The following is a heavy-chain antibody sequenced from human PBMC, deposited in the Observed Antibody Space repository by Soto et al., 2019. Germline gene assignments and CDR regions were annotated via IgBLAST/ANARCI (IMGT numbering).Heavy chain of an antibody. CDR1: GFRFDDYN. D-gene: IGHD3-16*01. J-gene: IGHJ6*02. V-gene: IGHV3-43*01. CDR3: ARETLSYGSALDV. Sequence: GGSLRLSCAASGFRFDDYNMHWVRQAPGKGLEWVSLITWNGGNTYYADSVKGRFTISRDGTTKSVSLQMTSLKREDTGLYYCARETLSYGSALDVWGQGTTVTV. CDR2: ITWNGGNT.